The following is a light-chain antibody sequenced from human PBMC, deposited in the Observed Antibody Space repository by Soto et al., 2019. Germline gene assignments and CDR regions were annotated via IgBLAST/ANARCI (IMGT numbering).Light chain of an antibody. CDR3: QQYKT. J-gene: IGKJ1*01. V-gene: IGKV3-20*01. CDR2: GAS. CDR1: QSVSSSY. Sequence: EIVLTQSPGTLSLSPGERATLSCRASQSVSSSYLAWYQQKPGQAPRLLIYGASSRATGIPDRFSGSGSGTDFTLTIRRLEPEDFAVYYCQQYKTFGQGTKVDIK.